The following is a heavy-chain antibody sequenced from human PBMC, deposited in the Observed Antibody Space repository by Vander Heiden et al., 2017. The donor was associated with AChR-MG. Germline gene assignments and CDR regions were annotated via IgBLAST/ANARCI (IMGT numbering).Heavy chain of an antibody. J-gene: IGHJ5*02. CDR1: GDSLSSNSAS. Sequence: QVQLQQSGPGLVQPSQTLSLTCAISGDSLSSNSASWNWIRQSPSRGLEWLGRTYYKSRWYNDYAISVKSRITINPDTSKNQFSLQLNSVTPEDTAVYYCARVNLIVGSRIDKWFDPWGQGTLVTVSS. CDR3: ARVNLIVGSRIDKWFDP. D-gene: IGHD1-26*01. CDR2: TYYKSRWYN. V-gene: IGHV6-1*01.